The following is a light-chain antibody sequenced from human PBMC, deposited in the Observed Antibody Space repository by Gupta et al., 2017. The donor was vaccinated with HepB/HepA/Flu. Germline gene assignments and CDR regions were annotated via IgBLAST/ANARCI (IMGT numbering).Light chain of an antibody. CDR3: STLDDSLNAVV. CDR1: NSNIGTNT. V-gene: IGLV1-44*01. Sequence: GQRVTISCSGNNSNIGTNTVNCYQHLPVTAPTLLIYRNNQRPSGFPDRFPGSKSVTSASLAISGLQAEDEGDHYCSTLDDSLNAVVFGGGTKLTVL. CDR2: RNN. J-gene: IGLJ2*01.